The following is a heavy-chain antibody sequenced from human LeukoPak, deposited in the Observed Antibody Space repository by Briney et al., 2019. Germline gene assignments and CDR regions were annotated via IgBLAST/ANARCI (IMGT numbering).Heavy chain of an antibody. CDR2: IYYSGST. V-gene: IGHV4-59*01. Sequence: SETLSLTCTVSGGSISNYYWSWIRQPPGKGLEWIGYIYYSGSTNYNPSLKSRVTISVDTSKNQFSLKLSSVTAADTAVYYCAREHLGYSYGLWGQGTLVTVSS. CDR1: GGSISNYY. J-gene: IGHJ4*02. D-gene: IGHD5-18*01. CDR3: AREHLGYSYGL.